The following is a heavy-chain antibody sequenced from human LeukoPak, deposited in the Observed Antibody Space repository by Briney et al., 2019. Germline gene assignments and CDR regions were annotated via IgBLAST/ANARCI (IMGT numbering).Heavy chain of an antibody. D-gene: IGHD5-24*01. J-gene: IGHJ4*02. CDR2: IYYSGST. Sequence: SETLSLTCTVSGGSISSYYWSWIRQPPGKGLEWIGYIYYSGSTNYNPSLKSRVTISVDTSKNQFSLRLSSVTAADTAVYYCARWCMATIQTFDYWGQGTLVTVSS. V-gene: IGHV4-59*12. CDR3: ARWCMATIQTFDY. CDR1: GGSISSYY.